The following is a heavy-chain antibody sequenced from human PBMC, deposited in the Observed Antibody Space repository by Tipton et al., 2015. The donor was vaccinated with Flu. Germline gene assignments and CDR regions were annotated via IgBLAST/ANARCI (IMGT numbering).Heavy chain of an antibody. Sequence: GLVKPSETLSLTCAVYSGSFSGYFWSWIRQPPGKGLEWIGEINHSGSTNYNPSLKSRVTISVDTSKNQFSLKLSSVTAADTAVYYCARVYLSYSFDYWGLGTRVTVSS. CDR3: ARVYLSYSFDY. V-gene: IGHV4-34*01. J-gene: IGHJ4*02. CDR1: SGSFSGYF. D-gene: IGHD2-21*01. CDR2: INHSGST.